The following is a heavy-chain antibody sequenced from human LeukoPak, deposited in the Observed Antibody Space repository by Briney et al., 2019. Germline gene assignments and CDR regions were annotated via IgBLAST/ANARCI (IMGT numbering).Heavy chain of an antibody. CDR2: IYWDDDK. Sequence: SGPALVNPTQTLTLTCTFSGFSLSTSGVGVGWIRQPPGKALEWLALIYWDDDKRYSPSLKSRLTITKDTSKNQVVLTMTNMDPVDTATYYCAPSRYFDWLEGFDPWGQGTLVTVSS. CDR1: GFSLSTSGVG. D-gene: IGHD3-9*01. CDR3: APSRYFDWLEGFDP. V-gene: IGHV2-5*02. J-gene: IGHJ5*02.